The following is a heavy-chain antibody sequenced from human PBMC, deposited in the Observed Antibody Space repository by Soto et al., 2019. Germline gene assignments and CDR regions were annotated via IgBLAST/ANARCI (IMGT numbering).Heavy chain of an antibody. Sequence: SETLSLTCTFPGSSISSTTYYWGLIRLPAGKWLEWIGSIYYSGSAYYNPSLKSRVTISVYTSKNQFSLKLSSVTAADTAVYYCARRSGSGISYYFDYWGQGTLVTVS. J-gene: IGHJ4*02. CDR1: GSSISSTTYY. D-gene: IGHD3-10*01. V-gene: IGHV4-39*01. CDR3: ARRSGSGISYYFDY. CDR2: IYYSGSA.